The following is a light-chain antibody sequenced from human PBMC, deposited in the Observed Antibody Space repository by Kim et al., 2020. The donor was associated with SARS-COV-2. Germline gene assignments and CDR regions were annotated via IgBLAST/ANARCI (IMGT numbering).Light chain of an antibody. Sequence: EIVLTQSPATLSLSPGERATLSCRASQRFITNSLAWYQQKPGQAPKLLIYGASSRSSGIPDRFSGSGSGTDFTLTISRLETEDFAVYYCHKYGTSPVTFGQGTRLEIK. CDR2: GAS. CDR3: HKYGTSPVT. J-gene: IGKJ5*01. V-gene: IGKV3-20*01. CDR1: QRFITNS.